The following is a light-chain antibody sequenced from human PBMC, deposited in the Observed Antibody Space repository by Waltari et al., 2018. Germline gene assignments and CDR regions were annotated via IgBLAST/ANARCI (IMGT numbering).Light chain of an antibody. V-gene: IGLV2-23*02. CDR3: CSYAGSSTSV. CDR1: RSYVRGYNY. Sequence: QSALTQPASVSGSPGPSITLSCTGTRSYVRGYNYVSWYQQHPGKAPKLMIYDVNKRPSGVANRFSGSKSGNTASLTISGLQAEDEADYYCCSYAGSSTSVFGGGTKLTVL. CDR2: DVN. J-gene: IGLJ2*01.